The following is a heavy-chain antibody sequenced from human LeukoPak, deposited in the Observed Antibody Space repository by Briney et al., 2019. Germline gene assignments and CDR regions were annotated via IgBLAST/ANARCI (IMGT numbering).Heavy chain of an antibody. V-gene: IGHV3-7*01. Sequence: GGSLRLSCAASGFTFSSYWMSWVRQAPGKGLEWVANIKQDGSEKYYVDSVKGRFTISRDNAKNSLYLQMNSLRAEDTAVYYCARVPIPYYYGSGSYLDYWGQGTLVTVSS. D-gene: IGHD3-10*01. CDR2: IKQDGSEK. CDR1: GFTFSSYW. CDR3: ARVPIPYYYGSGSYLDY. J-gene: IGHJ4*02.